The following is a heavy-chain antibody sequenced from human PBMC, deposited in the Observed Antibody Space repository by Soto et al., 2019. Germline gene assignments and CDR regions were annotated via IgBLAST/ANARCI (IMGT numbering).Heavy chain of an antibody. V-gene: IGHV3-53*02. Sequence: EVQLVETGGDLIQPGGSLRLSCAASGLSVSSNYMSWVRQAPGRGLEWVSVIYSSGNIYYRDSVKGRFTISRDNSKNTSYLQMNSLRDEDTAVYYCATGIKAVVRSWYFDLWGRGTLVTVPS. D-gene: IGHD5-18*01. J-gene: IGHJ2*01. CDR2: IYSSGNI. CDR3: ATGIKAVVRSWYFDL. CDR1: GLSVSSNY.